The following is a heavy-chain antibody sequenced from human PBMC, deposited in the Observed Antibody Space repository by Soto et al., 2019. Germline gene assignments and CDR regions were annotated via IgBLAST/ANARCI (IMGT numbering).Heavy chain of an antibody. V-gene: IGHV4-39*02. CDR1: GGSISSSSYY. CDR2: IYYSGST. CDR3: ARDDFWSGYSLGTGYYYGMDV. Sequence: SETLSLTCTVSGGSISSSSYYWGWIRQPPGKGLEWIGSIYYSGSTYYNPSLKSRVTISVDTSKNQFSLKLSSVTAADTAVYYCARDDFWSGYSLGTGYYYGMDVWGQGTTVTVSS. J-gene: IGHJ6*02. D-gene: IGHD3-3*01.